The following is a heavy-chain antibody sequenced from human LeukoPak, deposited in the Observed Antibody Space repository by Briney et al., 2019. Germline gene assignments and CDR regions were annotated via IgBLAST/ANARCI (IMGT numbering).Heavy chain of an antibody. J-gene: IGHJ4*02. V-gene: IGHV3-23*01. D-gene: IGHD6-19*01. CDR2: ISGSGGST. CDR3: AKGYSSGYDY. Sequence: GALRLSCAASGFIFSSYSMNWVRPAPGEGLGWVSAISGSGGSTYYADSVKGRFTISRDNSKNTLYLQMNSLRAEDTAVYYCAKGYSSGYDYWGQGTLVTVSS. CDR1: GFIFSSYS.